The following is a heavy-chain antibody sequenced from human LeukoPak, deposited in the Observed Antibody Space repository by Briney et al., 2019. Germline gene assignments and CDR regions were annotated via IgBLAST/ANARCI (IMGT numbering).Heavy chain of an antibody. Sequence: SETLSLTCAVYGGSFSGYYWSWIRQPPGKGLEWIGEINHSGSTNYNPSLKSRVTISADTSKNQFSLKLSSVTAADTAVYYCARASIAARVFDYWGQGTLVTVSS. J-gene: IGHJ4*02. CDR2: INHSGST. D-gene: IGHD6-6*01. CDR3: ARASIAARVFDY. CDR1: GGSFSGYY. V-gene: IGHV4-34*01.